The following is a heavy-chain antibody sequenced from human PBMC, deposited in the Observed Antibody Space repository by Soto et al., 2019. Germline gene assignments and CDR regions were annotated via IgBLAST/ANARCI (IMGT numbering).Heavy chain of an antibody. CDR2: ISSTTNYI. CDR1: GFTFTRYS. J-gene: IGHJ4*02. CDR3: ARESEDLTSNFDY. V-gene: IGHV3-21*01. Sequence: GGSLRLSCAASGFTFTRYSMNWVRQAPGKGLEWVSSISSTTNYIYYADSMKGRFTVSRDNAKNSVYLGMNSLSAEDTAVYYCARESEDLTSNFDYWGQGTLVTVSS.